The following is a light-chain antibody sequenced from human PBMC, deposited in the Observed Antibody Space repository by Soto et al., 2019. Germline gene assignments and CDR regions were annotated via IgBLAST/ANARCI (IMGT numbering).Light chain of an antibody. CDR3: QQYYDPPIT. Sequence: DIVMTQSPDSLAVSLGERATINCKSSQSVLYSSNNKNYLSWYQQKPGQPPKLLFYWASTRESGVPDRFSGSGSGTDFTLTISSLQAEDVAVYYCQQYYDPPITFGQGIRLEIK. J-gene: IGKJ5*01. CDR2: WAS. CDR1: QSVLYSSNNKNY. V-gene: IGKV4-1*01.